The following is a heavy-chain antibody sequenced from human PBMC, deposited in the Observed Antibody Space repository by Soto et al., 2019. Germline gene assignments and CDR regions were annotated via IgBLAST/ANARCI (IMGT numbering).Heavy chain of an antibody. CDR2: LYYSGST. CDR1: GGSVSSGSYY. D-gene: IGHD3-3*01. Sequence: QVQLQESGPGLVKPSETLSLTCTVSGGSVSSGSYYWSWIRQPPGKGLEYIGYLYYSGSTNYDPSLKSQVTISVDTPKNQFSLKLTSVTAADTAVYYCARGQAFWTGYYRMPYYFDYWGQGTLVTVSS. J-gene: IGHJ4*02. V-gene: IGHV4-61*01. CDR3: ARGQAFWTGYYRMPYYFDY.